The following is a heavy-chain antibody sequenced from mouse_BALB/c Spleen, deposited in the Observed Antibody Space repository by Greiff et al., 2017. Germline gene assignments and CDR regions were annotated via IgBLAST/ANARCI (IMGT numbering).Heavy chain of an antibody. CDR1: GFTFSSYA. D-gene: IGHD2-1*01. Sequence: EVKLVESGGGLVKPGGSLKLSCAASGFTFSSYAMSWVRQTPEKRLEWVATISSGGGSTYYPDTVKGRFTISRDNAKNTLYLQMSSLKSEDTAMYYCARHNYGNYYAMDYWGQGTSVTVSS. CDR3: ARHNYGNYYAMDY. V-gene: IGHV5-12-1*01. J-gene: IGHJ4*01. CDR2: ISSGGGST.